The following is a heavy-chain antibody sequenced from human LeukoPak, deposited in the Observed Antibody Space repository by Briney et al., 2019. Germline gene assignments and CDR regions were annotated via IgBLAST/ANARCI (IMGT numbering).Heavy chain of an antibody. J-gene: IGHJ3*02. CDR3: ARERGQYDILRAFDI. Sequence: PSGTLSLTCAVSGGSISSSNWWSWVRQPPGKGLEWIGEIYHSGSTNYNPSLKSRVTISVDKSKNQFSLKLSSVTAADTAVYYCARERGQYDILRAFDIWGQGTMVTVSS. V-gene: IGHV4-4*02. CDR2: IYHSGST. D-gene: IGHD3-9*01. CDR1: GGSISSSNW.